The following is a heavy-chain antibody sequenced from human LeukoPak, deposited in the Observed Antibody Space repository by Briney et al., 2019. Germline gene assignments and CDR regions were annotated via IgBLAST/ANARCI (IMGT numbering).Heavy chain of an antibody. CDR1: GFTVSSNS. CDR2: IYCDNT. CDR3: ARDFKQELVIYYYDCMDV. V-gene: IGHV3-53*01. D-gene: IGHD6-13*01. Sequence: GGSLRLSCTVSGFTVSSNSMSWVRQAPGKGLEWVSFIYCDNTHYSDSVKGRFTISRDNSKNSLYPQMNSLRAEDTAVYYCARDFKQELVIYYYDCMDVWGKGTPVTVSS. J-gene: IGHJ6*03.